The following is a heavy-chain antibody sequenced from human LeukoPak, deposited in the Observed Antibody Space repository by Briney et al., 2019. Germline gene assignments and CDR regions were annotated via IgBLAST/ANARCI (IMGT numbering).Heavy chain of an antibody. CDR1: GYTFTSYG. CDR2: INGDNGNT. V-gene: IGHV1-18*01. CDR3: ASGYSGYDSDAFDI. D-gene: IGHD5-12*01. Sequence: ASVKVSCKASGYTFTSYGISWVRQAPGQGLEWMGCINGDNGNTQYSQKFQGRVTMTTDTSTSTAYMELRSLRSDDTAVYYCASGYSGYDSDAFDIWGQGTMVTVSS. J-gene: IGHJ3*02.